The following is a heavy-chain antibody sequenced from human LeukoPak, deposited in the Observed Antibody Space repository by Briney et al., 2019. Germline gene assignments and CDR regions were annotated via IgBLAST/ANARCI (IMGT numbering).Heavy chain of an antibody. CDR2: IKQDGSET. J-gene: IGHJ4*02. V-gene: IGHV3-7*01. Sequence: GGSLRLSCAASGFTFSGYWTTWVRQAPGKGLEWVANIKQDGSETYYVDSVKGRFTISRDNARNSLYLQMNSLRAEDTAVYYCARGKGVDYWGQGILVTVSS. CDR3: ARGKGVDY. CDR1: GFTFSGYW.